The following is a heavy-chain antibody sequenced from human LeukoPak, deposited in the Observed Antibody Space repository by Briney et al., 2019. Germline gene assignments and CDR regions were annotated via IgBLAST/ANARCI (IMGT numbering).Heavy chain of an antibody. Sequence: GGSLRLSCAASGFTFDDYGMSWVRRAPGKGLEWVSAISGSGGSTYYADSVKGRFTISRDNSKNTLYLQMNSLRAEDTAVYYCAKGHRYSGTYYLDYWGQGTLVTVSS. V-gene: IGHV3-23*01. CDR2: ISGSGGST. D-gene: IGHD1-26*01. CDR1: GFTFDDYG. J-gene: IGHJ4*02. CDR3: AKGHRYSGTYYLDY.